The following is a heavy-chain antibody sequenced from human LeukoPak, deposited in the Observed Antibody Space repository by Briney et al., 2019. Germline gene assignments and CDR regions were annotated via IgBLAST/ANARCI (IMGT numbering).Heavy chain of an antibody. CDR3: ASMSSYDSGGSFDY. J-gene: IGHJ4*02. V-gene: IGHV3-21*01. CDR1: GFTFSSYS. D-gene: IGHD3-22*01. CDR2: ISSSSSYI. Sequence: KAGGSLRLSCAASGFTFSSYSMNWVRQAPGKGLEWVSSISSSSSYIYYADSVKGRFTISRDNAKNSLYLQMNSLRAEDTAVYYCASMSSYDSGGSFDYWGQGTLVTVSS.